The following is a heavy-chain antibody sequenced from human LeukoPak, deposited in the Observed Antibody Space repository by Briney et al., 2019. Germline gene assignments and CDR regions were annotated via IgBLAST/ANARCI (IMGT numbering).Heavy chain of an antibody. J-gene: IGHJ6*02. D-gene: IGHD3-3*01. CDR3: ARGYYDFWSGPQNYGMDV. CDR1: GFGFSTYW. CDR2: IKEDGGEK. V-gene: IGHV3-7*01. Sequence: GGSLRLSCAGSGFGFSTYWMNWVRQAPGKGLEWVANIKEDGGEKYYVDSVKGRFTISRDNAKSSLYLQMNSLRAEDTAVYYCARGYYDFWSGPQNYGMDVWGQGTTVTVSS.